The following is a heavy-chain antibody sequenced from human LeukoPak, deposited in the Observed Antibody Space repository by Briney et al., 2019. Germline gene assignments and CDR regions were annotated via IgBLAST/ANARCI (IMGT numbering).Heavy chain of an antibody. D-gene: IGHD3-10*01. J-gene: IGHJ6*03. CDR1: GYTSTSYE. CDR3: ARVYYGSGSYYYYYYYMDV. Sequence: RASVKASCKPSGYTSTSYEINWVRQATGQGLEWMGWMNPNSGNTGYAQKFQGRVTMTRNTSTSTTYMELSSLRSEDTAVYYCARVYYGSGSYYYYYYYMDVWGKGTTVTISS. V-gene: IGHV1-8*01. CDR2: MNPNSGNT.